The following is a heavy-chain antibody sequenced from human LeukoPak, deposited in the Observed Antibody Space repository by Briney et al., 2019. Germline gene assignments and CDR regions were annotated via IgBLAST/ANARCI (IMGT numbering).Heavy chain of an antibody. J-gene: IGHJ4*02. CDR1: GGSISSGGYY. CDR3: ARGGKNDSSGYYYNY. D-gene: IGHD3-22*01. V-gene: IGHV4-30-2*01. Sequence: PSETLSLTCTVSGGSISSGGYYWSWIRQPPGKGLEWIGNIYHSGSTYYNPSLKSRVTISVDRSKNQFSLKLSSVTAADTAVYYCARGGKNDSSGYYYNYWGQGTLVTVSS. CDR2: IYHSGST.